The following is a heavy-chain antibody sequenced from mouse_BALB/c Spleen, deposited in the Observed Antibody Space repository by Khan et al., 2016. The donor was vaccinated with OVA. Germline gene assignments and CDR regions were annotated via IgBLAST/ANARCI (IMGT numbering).Heavy chain of an antibody. CDR2: IWGGGGT. V-gene: IGHV2-6-4*01. CDR3: ARAYDRDDGYNAMDY. D-gene: IGHD2-14*01. Sequence: QVQLKESGPGLVAPSQSLSITCTVSGFSFSRYNIHWVRQPPGTGLEWLGLIWGGGGTDYNSTLTTRLSRTKDNSKSHICLKMNRLQTDDTAMYYSARAYDRDDGYNAMDYWGQGTSVTVS. CDR1: GFSFSRYN. J-gene: IGHJ4*01.